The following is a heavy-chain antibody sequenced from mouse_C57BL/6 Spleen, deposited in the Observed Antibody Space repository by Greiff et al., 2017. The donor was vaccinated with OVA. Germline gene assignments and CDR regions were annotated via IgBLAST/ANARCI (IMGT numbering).Heavy chain of an antibody. CDR1: GYTFTSYW. CDR2: FHPNSGST. CDR3: ASYYYGSSPFAY. D-gene: IGHD1-1*01. V-gene: IGHV1-64*01. J-gene: IGHJ3*01. Sequence: QVQLQQPGAELVKPGASVKLSCKASGYTFTSYWMHWVKQRPGQGLEWIGMFHPNSGSTNYNEKFKSKATLTVDKSSSTAYMQLSSLTSEDSAVYYCASYYYGSSPFAYWGQGTLVTVSA.